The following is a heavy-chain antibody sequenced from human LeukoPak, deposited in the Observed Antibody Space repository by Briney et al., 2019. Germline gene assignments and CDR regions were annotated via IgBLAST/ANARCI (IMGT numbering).Heavy chain of an antibody. Sequence: PGGSLRLSCSASGFTFSRYDMHWVRQAPGKGLEHVSAISSNGGSTYYADSVKGRFTISRDNSKNTLYLQMNSLRAEDTAVYYCAKVLAAAGTWGCYFDYWGQGTLVTVSS. CDR1: GFTFSRYD. CDR3: AKVLAAAGTWGCYFDY. CDR2: ISSNGGST. D-gene: IGHD6-13*01. V-gene: IGHV3-64*04. J-gene: IGHJ4*02.